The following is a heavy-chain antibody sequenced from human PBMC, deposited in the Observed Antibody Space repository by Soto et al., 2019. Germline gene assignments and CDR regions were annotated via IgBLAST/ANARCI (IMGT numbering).Heavy chain of an antibody. J-gene: IGHJ5*02. CDR1: GGTFSSYG. CDR2: ISAYNGNT. Sequence: APVKVSCKASGGTFSSYGISWVRQAPGQGLEWMGWISAYNGNTNYAQKLQGRVTMTTDTSTSTAYMELRSLRSDDTAVYYCARDKSSGIAASLNWFDPWGQGTLVTVSS. CDR3: ARDKSSGIAASLNWFDP. V-gene: IGHV1-18*01. D-gene: IGHD6-13*01.